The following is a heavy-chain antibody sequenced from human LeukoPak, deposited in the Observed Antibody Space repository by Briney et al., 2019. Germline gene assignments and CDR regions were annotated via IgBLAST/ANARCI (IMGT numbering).Heavy chain of an antibody. D-gene: IGHD3-22*01. V-gene: IGHV1-18*01. CDR2: ISAYNGNT. J-gene: IGHJ4*02. CDR1: GYTFTSYG. Sequence: ASVKVSCKASGYTFTSYGISWVRQAPGQGLEWMGWISAYNGNTNYAQKLQGRVTMTTDTSTRTAYMELRSLRSDDTAVYYCARGTRGDTSGYIRGQFDYWGQGTLVTVSS. CDR3: ARGTRGDTSGYIRGQFDY.